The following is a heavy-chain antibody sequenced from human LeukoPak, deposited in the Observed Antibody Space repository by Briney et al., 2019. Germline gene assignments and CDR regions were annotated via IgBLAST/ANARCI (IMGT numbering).Heavy chain of an antibody. D-gene: IGHD6-19*01. J-gene: IGHJ6*03. V-gene: IGHV1-8*03. Sequence: VASVEVSCKASGYTFTGYYMHWVRQAPGQGLEWMGWINPNSGNTGYAQKFQGRVTITRNTSISTAFMELSSLRSEDTAVYYCARRAVGNSYYHSMDVWGKGTTVTVSS. CDR2: INPNSGNT. CDR3: ARRAVGNSYYHSMDV. CDR1: GYTFTGYY.